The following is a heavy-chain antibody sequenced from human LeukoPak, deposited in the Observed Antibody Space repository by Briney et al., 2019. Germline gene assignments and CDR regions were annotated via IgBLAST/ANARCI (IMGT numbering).Heavy chain of an antibody. CDR2: ISNSGDSI. D-gene: IGHD3-16*02. CDR1: AFTFNNYA. J-gene: IGHJ4*02. CDR3: ARSEARFMLS. Sequence: RPGGSLRLSCAASAFTFNNYAMNWVRQAPGKGLEWVSFISNSGDSIYYADSVKGRFTISRDNAKNSLFLQMNSLRAEDTAVYYCARSEARFMLSWGQGTLVTVSS. V-gene: IGHV3-48*03.